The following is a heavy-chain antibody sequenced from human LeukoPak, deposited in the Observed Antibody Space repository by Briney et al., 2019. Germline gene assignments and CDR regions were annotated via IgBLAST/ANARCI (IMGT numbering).Heavy chain of an antibody. Sequence: ASVKVSCKASGYTFTGYYLHWVRQAPGQGLEWMGCVNPNSGGTNYAQKFQGRVTMTRDTSISTAYMELSRLRSDDTAVYYCARDLSYSSSWVDYWGQGTLVTVSS. CDR1: GYTFTGYY. CDR3: ARDLSYSSSWVDY. J-gene: IGHJ4*02. D-gene: IGHD6-13*01. CDR2: VNPNSGGT. V-gene: IGHV1-2*02.